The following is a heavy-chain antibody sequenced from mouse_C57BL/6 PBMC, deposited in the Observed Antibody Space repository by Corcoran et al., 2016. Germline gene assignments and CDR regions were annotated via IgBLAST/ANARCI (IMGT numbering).Heavy chain of an antibody. D-gene: IGHD1-1*01. V-gene: IGHV1-76*01. Sequence: QVQLKQSGAELVRPGASVKLSCKASGYTFTDYYINWVKQRPGQGLEWIARIYPGSGNTYYNEKFKGKATLTAEKSSSTAYMQLSSLTSEDSAVYFCAREDYGSSYEYYFDYWGQGTTLTVSS. CDR1: GYTFTDYY. CDR3: AREDYGSSYEYYFDY. J-gene: IGHJ2*01. CDR2: IYPGSGNT.